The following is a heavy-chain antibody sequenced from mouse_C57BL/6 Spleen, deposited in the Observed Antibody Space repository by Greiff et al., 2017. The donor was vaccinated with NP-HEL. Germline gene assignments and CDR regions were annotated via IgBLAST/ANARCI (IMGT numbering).Heavy chain of an antibody. J-gene: IGHJ1*03. CDR3: ARSRGYSNYSNWYFDV. D-gene: IGHD2-5*01. Sequence: QVQLQQSGAELVMPGASVKLSCKASGYTFTSYWMHWVKQRPGQGLEWIGEIDPSDSYTNYNQKFKGKSTLTVDKSSSTAYMQLSSLTSEDSAVYYCARSRGYSNYSNWYFDVWGTGTTVTVSS. CDR2: IDPSDSYT. CDR1: GYTFTSYW. V-gene: IGHV1-69*01.